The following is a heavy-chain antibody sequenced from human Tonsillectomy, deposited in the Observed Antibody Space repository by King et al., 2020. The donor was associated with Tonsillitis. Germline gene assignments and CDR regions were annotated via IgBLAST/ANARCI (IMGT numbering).Heavy chain of an antibody. D-gene: IGHD2-2*02. CDR1: GFTFSSYW. CDR3: ARVVVGSYCSNTSCYMRGYWYFDL. CDR2: IKQDGSEK. Sequence: VQLVESGGGLVQPGGSLRLSCAASGFTFSSYWMSWVRQAPGKGLEWVANIKQDGSEKYYVDSVKGRFTISRDNAKNSLYLQMNSLRAEDTAVYYCARVVVGSYCSNTSCYMRGYWYFDLWGRGTLVTVSS. J-gene: IGHJ2*01. V-gene: IGHV3-7*01.